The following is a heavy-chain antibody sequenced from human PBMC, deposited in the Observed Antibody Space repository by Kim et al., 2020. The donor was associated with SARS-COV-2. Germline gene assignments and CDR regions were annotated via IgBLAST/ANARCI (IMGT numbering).Heavy chain of an antibody. Sequence: GGSLRLSCAASGFTFSSYAMHWVRQAPGKGLEWVAVISYDGSNKYYADSVKGRFTISRDNSKNTLYLQMNSLRAEDTAVYYCARDPTGATTLELDYWGQG. CDR1: GFTFSSYA. CDR3: ARDPTGATTLELDY. J-gene: IGHJ4*02. D-gene: IGHD1-26*01. CDR2: ISYDGSNK. V-gene: IGHV3-30*04.